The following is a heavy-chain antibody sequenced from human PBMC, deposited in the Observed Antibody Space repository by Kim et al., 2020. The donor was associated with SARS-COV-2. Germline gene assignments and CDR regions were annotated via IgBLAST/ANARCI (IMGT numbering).Heavy chain of an antibody. CDR3: ARGRRGYGYVYVEY. J-gene: IGHJ4*02. Sequence: GGSLRLSCAASGFTFSNYSMNWVRQAPGEGLEWVSSSSKNSSYIYYADSVKGRFTISRDNAKNSLYLQMNSLRAEDTAVYYCARGRRGYGYVYVEYWGQG. D-gene: IGHD5-18*01. CDR2: SSKNSSYI. CDR1: GFTFSNYS. V-gene: IGHV3-21*01.